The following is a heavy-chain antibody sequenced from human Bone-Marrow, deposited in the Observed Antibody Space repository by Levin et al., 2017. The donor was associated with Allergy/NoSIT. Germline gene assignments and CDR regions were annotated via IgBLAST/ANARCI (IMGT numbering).Heavy chain of an antibody. CDR1: GFTFDDYA. Sequence: PGGSLRLSCAASGFTFDDYAMHWVRQAPGKGLEWVSGISWNSGTIAYADSVKGRFTISRDSARNSVYLQMNSLRPEDTALYYCATEGISIAARLYYFDYWGQGTLVTVSS. CDR2: ISWNSGTI. J-gene: IGHJ4*02. CDR3: ATEGISIAARLYYFDY. V-gene: IGHV3-9*01. D-gene: IGHD6-6*01.